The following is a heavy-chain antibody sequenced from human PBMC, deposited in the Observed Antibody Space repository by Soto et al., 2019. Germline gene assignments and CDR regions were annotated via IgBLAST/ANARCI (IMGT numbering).Heavy chain of an antibody. V-gene: IGHV3-23*01. CDR3: PTDLYSSGSYYPKRFDY. Sequence: GGSLRLSCAASGFTFRTYAMSWVRQAPGKGLEWVSGISGNGAKTSYADSAKGRFTISRDNSKNTLYLQMNSLRAEDTAVYYCPTDLYSSGSYYPKRFDYWGQGTLVTVSS. D-gene: IGHD3-10*01. J-gene: IGHJ4*02. CDR2: ISGNGAKT. CDR1: GFTFRTYA.